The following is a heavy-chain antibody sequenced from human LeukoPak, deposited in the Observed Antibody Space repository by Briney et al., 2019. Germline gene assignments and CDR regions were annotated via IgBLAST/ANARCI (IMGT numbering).Heavy chain of an antibody. CDR1: GGSISSYY. CDR2: IYTSGST. J-gene: IGHJ3*02. Sequence: SETLSLTCTVSGGSISSYYWSWIRQPAGKGLEWIGRIYTSGSTNYNPSLKSRVTMSVDTSKNQFSLKLSSVTAADAAVYYCARYYCSSTSCYAGYDAFDIWGQGTMVTVSS. V-gene: IGHV4-4*07. D-gene: IGHD2-2*01. CDR3: ARYYCSSTSCYAGYDAFDI.